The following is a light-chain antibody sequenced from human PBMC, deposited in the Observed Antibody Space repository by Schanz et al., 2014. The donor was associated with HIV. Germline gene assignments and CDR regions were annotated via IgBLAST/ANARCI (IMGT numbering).Light chain of an antibody. CDR1: SGDVGSYNY. CDR3: SSYANTDTVL. V-gene: IGLV2-14*03. Sequence: SVLTQPASVSGSPGQSISISCTGTSGDVGSYNYVSWYQQHPGKAPKLMIYDVSNRPSGVSSRFSGSKSGNTASLTIFGLQADDEADYYCSSYANTDTVLFGGGTKVTVL. J-gene: IGLJ2*01. CDR2: DVS.